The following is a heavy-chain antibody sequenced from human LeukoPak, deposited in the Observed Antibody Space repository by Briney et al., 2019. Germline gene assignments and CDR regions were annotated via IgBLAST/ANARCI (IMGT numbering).Heavy chain of an antibody. CDR2: IYIRGSI. Sequence: PSQTLSLTCTVSGGSINSGSYYWSWIRQPAGKGLEWIGRIYIRGSINYNPSLKSRVTMSVDTSKNQLSLKLFSVTAADTAVYYCAKVDGQQLDWFDPWGQGTLVTVSS. D-gene: IGHD6-13*01. CDR3: AKVDGQQLDWFDP. J-gene: IGHJ5*02. V-gene: IGHV4-61*02. CDR1: GGSINSGSYY.